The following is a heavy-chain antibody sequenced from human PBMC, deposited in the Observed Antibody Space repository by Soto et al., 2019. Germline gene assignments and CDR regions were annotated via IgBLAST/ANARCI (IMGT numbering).Heavy chain of an antibody. CDR2: ISGSGGST. Sequence: WGSLRPSCSASVFTVSSNYTSWVRQAPGKGLEWVSAISGSGGSTYYADSVKGRFTISRDNSKNTLYLQMNSLRAEDTAVYYCAKDHVWEPAAGDYWGQGTLVTVSS. CDR1: VFTVSSNY. J-gene: IGHJ4*02. CDR3: AKDHVWEPAAGDY. D-gene: IGHD1-26*01. V-gene: IGHV3-23*01.